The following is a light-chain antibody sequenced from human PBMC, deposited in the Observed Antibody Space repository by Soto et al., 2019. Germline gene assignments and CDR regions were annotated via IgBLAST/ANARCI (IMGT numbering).Light chain of an antibody. CDR3: SSYTSSSSLLV. CDR1: SSDVGGYNY. J-gene: IGLJ2*01. Sequence: QSALTQPASVSGSPGQSITISCTGTSSDVGGYNYVSWYQQHPGTAPKLMIYEVSDRPSGISNRFSGSKSGNTASLTISGLQAEDEADYYCSSYTSSSSLLVFGGGTKLTV. V-gene: IGLV2-14*01. CDR2: EVS.